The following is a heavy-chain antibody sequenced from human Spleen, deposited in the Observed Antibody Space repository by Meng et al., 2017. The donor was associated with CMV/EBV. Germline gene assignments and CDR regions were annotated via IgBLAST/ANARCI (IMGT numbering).Heavy chain of an antibody. Sequence: TSTVCGGSISSGGFYWSWIRQNPGKGLEWIGYIYYSGSTYYNPSLKSRVIISVDTSKNQFSLKLSSVTAADTAVYYCARGGVSWFDPWGQGTLVTVSS. J-gene: IGHJ5*02. V-gene: IGHV4-31*03. CDR1: GGSISSGGFY. CDR2: IYYSGST. CDR3: ARGGVSWFDP. D-gene: IGHD3-16*01.